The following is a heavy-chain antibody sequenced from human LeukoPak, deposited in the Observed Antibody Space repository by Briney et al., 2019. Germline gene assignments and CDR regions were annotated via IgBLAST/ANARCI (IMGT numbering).Heavy chain of an antibody. Sequence: SGPTLVKPTQTLTLTCTFSGFSFSTSGVGVGWIRQPPGQALEWLAVLYWAEDERYRPSLKSRLTINKDTSKNQVVLTMTNMDPVDTATYYCARSPYYDILTGSRGTFDYWGRGILVTVSS. D-gene: IGHD3-9*01. CDR3: ARSPYYDILTGSRGTFDY. CDR1: GFSFSTSGVG. CDR2: LYWAEDE. J-gene: IGHJ4*02. V-gene: IGHV2-5*02.